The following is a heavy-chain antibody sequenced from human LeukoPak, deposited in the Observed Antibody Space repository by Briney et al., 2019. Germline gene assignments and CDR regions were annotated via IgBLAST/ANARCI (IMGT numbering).Heavy chain of an antibody. CDR1: GYTFTSYD. CDR3: ARGRDGASDAFDI. D-gene: IGHD1-26*01. CDR2: MNPNSGNT. Sequence: ASVTVSCKPSGYTFTSYDINWVRQAPGQGLEWMGWMNPNSGNTGYAQKFQGRVTKTKNTPISTAYMELSSLRSEDTAVYYCARGRDGASDAFDIWGQGTMVTVSS. J-gene: IGHJ3*02. V-gene: IGHV1-8*01.